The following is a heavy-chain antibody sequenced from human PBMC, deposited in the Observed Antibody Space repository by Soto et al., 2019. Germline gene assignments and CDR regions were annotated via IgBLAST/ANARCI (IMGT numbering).Heavy chain of an antibody. D-gene: IGHD1-26*01. J-gene: IGHJ4*02. V-gene: IGHV4-59*01. CDR1: VGSCSVYY. CDR2: IYAIGSP. Sequence: SETLSLTCTISVGSCSVYYWSWIRQSTGQGLEWIGYIYAIGSPYYNPSLRSRVTISADTSKNQISLKLTSPTAADTAVYYCARGVGSSPPQYWGRGTLVTVSS. CDR3: ARGVGSSPPQY.